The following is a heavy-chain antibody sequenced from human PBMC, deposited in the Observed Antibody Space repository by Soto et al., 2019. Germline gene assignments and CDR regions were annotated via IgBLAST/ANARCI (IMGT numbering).Heavy chain of an antibody. CDR1: GFTFSSYW. V-gene: IGHV3-74*01. CDR2: INSDGSST. CDR3: ASEKEWLVQFNWFDP. Sequence: EVQLVESGGGLVQPGGSLRLSCAASGFTFSSYWMHWVRQAPGKGLVWVSRINSDGSSTSYADSVKGRFTISRDNAKNTLYLQMNSLRAEDTAVYYCASEKEWLVQFNWFDPWGQGTLVTVSS. D-gene: IGHD6-19*01. J-gene: IGHJ5*02.